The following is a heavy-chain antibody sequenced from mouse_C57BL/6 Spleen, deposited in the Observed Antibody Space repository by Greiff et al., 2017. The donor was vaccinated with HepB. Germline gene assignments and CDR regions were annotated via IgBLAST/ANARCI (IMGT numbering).Heavy chain of an antibody. CDR1: GYTFTSYW. CDR3: ARMEDYYGSSYPWFAY. D-gene: IGHD1-1*01. Sequence: QVQLQQPGAELVMPGASVKLSCKASGYTFTSYWMHWVKQRPGQGLEWIGEIDPSDSYTNYNQKFKGKSTLTVDKSSSTAYMQLNSLTSEDSAVYYGARMEDYYGSSYPWFAYWGQGTLVTVSA. CDR2: IDPSDSYT. J-gene: IGHJ3*01. V-gene: IGHV1-69*01.